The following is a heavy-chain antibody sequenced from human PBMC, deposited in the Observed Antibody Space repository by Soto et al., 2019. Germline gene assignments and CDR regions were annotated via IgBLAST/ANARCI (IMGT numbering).Heavy chain of an antibody. D-gene: IGHD1-1*01. CDR3: AGGWNYFDY. V-gene: IGHV3-30*03. J-gene: IGHJ4*02. CDR2: ISYDGSSK. CDR1: GFNFRTYG. Sequence: VRLVESGGGVVQPGTSLRLSCAASGFNFRTYGMHWARQAPGKGLEWVALISYDGSSKYYADSVKGRLTISRDNSKHTLYLQWNSLRGEDTAVYYCAGGWNYFDYWGQGTLVTVSS.